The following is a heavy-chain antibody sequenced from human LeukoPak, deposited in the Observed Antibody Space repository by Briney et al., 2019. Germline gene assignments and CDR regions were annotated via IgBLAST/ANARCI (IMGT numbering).Heavy chain of an antibody. CDR3: ARGSSGYYSPNWFDP. D-gene: IGHD3-22*01. CDR1: GGSFSGYS. J-gene: IGHJ5*02. Sequence: PSETLSLTCAVYGGSFSGYSWTWIRQPPGKGLEWIGEINVGGSPNYNASLKSRVTISVDTSKNQFSLKLSSVTAADTAVYYCARGSSGYYSPNWFDPWGQGTLVTVSS. CDR2: INVGGSP. V-gene: IGHV4-34*01.